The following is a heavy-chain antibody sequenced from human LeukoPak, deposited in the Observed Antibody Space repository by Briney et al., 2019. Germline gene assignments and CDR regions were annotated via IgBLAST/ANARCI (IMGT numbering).Heavy chain of an antibody. CDR1: GFTFSNAW. V-gene: IGHV3-15*01. CDR2: IKSKSAGGTI. Sequence: GGSLRLSCAASGFTFSNAWMTWVRQAPGKGLEWVGRIKSKSAGGTIGYAAPVKGRFTISRDDSENTLYLQMSSLRTDDTAVYYCTTYDSSGYYPFAYWGQGTLVTVSS. CDR3: TTYDSSGYYPFAY. J-gene: IGHJ4*02. D-gene: IGHD3-22*01.